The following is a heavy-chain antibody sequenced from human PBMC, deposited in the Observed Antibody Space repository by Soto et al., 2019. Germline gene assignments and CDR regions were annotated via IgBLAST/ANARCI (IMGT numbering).Heavy chain of an antibody. CDR2: IYWDDDK. Sequence: QITLKESGPTLVQPTQTLTLTCTFSGFSLSSTRMAVGWIRQPPVKALEWLALIYWDDDKRYRPFLKSRLTITKDTSKNQVVLTMSNMDPVDTARYYCAHIVVAGLGYYFDYWGQGTLVTVSS. CDR3: AHIVVAGLGYYFDY. J-gene: IGHJ4*02. D-gene: IGHD6-19*01. CDR1: GFSLSSTRMA. V-gene: IGHV2-5*02.